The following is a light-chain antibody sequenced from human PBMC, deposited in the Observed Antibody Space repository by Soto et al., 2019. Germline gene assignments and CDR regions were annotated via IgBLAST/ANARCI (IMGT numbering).Light chain of an antibody. CDR1: QSVSSSY. V-gene: IGKV3-20*01. CDR2: GAS. CDR3: QQYGSSPLIT. J-gene: IGKJ5*01. Sequence: EIVLTQSPGTLSLSPGERATLSCRASQSVSSSYLAWYQQKPGQAPRLLIYGASSRATGIPDRFSGSGSGTDFTLTISSLEPEDFAVYYCQQYGSSPLITFGQGTRLEI.